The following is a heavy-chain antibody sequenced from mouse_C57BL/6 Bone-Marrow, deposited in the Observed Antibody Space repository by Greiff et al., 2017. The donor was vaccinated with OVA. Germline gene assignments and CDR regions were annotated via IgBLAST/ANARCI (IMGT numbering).Heavy chain of an antibody. Sequence: EVQLQQSGPGLVKPSQSLSLTCSVTGYSITSGYFWNWIRQFPGNKLVWMGYISYDGSNNYNPSLKNRISISRDTPKNPFFLKLNSVTTEDTATYYCAREGVLRAFYYFDYWGQGTTLTVSS. CDR1: GYSITSGYF. CDR3: AREGVLRAFYYFDY. J-gene: IGHJ2*01. D-gene: IGHD1-1*01. V-gene: IGHV3-6*01. CDR2: ISYDGSN.